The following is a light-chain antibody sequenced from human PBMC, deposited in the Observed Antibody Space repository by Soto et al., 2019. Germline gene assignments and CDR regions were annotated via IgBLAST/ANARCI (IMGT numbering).Light chain of an antibody. J-gene: IGLJ2*01. CDR1: SSDVGSYNL. CDR3: SSYTSSNTLI. CDR2: EVS. Sequence: QSVLTQPASVSGSPGQSITISCTGTSSDVGSYNLVSWYQQRPGKAPKLMIYEVSKRPSGVSTRFSGSKSGNTASLTISGLQAVDEADYFCSSYTSSNTLIFGGGTQLTVL. V-gene: IGLV2-23*02.